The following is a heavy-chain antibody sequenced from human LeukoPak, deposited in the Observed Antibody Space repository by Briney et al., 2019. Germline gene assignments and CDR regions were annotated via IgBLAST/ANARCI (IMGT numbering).Heavy chain of an antibody. J-gene: IGHJ6*03. CDR1: GYTFTSYY. Sequence: ASVKVSCKASGYTFTSYYMHWVRQAPGQGLEWMGWINPNSGGTNYAQKFQGRVTMTRDTSISTAYMELSRLRSDDTAVYYCARGDVVVVAAARYYYYYYMDVWGKGTTVTVSS. D-gene: IGHD2-15*01. CDR2: INPNSGGT. V-gene: IGHV1-2*02. CDR3: ARGDVVVVAAARYYYYYYMDV.